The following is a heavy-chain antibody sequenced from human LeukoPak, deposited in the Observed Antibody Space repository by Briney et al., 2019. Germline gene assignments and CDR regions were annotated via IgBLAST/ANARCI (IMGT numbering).Heavy chain of an antibody. CDR1: GGSISSSSYY. D-gene: IGHD1-14*01. Sequence: PSETLSLTCTVSGGSISSSSYYWGWIRQPPGKGLEWIGSIYYSGSTYYNPSLKSRVTISVDTSKNQFSLKLSSVTAADTAVYYCAGRRSRSYFDYWGQGTLVTVSS. V-gene: IGHV4-39*01. CDR3: AGRRSRSYFDY. J-gene: IGHJ4*02. CDR2: IYYSGST.